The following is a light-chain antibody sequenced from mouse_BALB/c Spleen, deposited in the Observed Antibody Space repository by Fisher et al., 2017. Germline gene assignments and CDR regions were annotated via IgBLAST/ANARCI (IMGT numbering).Light chain of an antibody. CDR3: KQSYNLYT. CDR2: WAS. Sequence: DIVMTQTTASLAVSLGQRATISCRASESVDSYGNSFMHWYQQKPGQSPKLLIYWASTRESGVPDRFTGSGSGTDFTLTISSVQAEDLAVYYCKQSYNLYTFGGGTKLEIK. V-gene: IGKV8-21*01. J-gene: IGKJ2*01. CDR1: ESVDSYGNSF.